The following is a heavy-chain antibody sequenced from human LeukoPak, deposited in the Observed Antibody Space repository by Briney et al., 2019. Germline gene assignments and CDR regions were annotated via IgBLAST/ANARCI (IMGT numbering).Heavy chain of an antibody. CDR2: MNPNSGNT. CDR3: ARRSSWYGGYFQH. D-gene: IGHD6-13*01. J-gene: IGHJ1*01. CDR1: GYTFTSYD. V-gene: IGHV1-8*01. Sequence: GASVKVSCKASGYTFTSYDINWVRQATGQGLEWMGWMNPNSGNTGYAQKFQGRVTMTRNTSISTAYMELSSLRSEDTAVYYCARRSSWYGGYFQHWGQGTLVTVSS.